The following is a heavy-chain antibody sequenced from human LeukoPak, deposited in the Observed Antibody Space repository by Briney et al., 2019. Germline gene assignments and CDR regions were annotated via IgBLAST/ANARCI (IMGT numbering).Heavy chain of an antibody. CDR3: ARSTYYYGSGPTENWFDP. CDR2: IYYSGST. Sequence: PSETLSLTCTVSGGSISSYYSSWIRQPPGKGLEWIGYIYYSGSTNYNPSLKSRVTISVDTSKNQFSLKLSSVTAADTAVYYCARSTYYYGSGPTENWFDPWGQGTLVTVSS. D-gene: IGHD3-10*01. V-gene: IGHV4-59*01. CDR1: GGSISSYY. J-gene: IGHJ5*02.